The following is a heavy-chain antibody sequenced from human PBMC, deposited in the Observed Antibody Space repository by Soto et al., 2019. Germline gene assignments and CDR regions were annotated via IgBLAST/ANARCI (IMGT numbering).Heavy chain of an antibody. V-gene: IGHV1-69*01. Sequence: QVQLVQSGAEVKKPGSSVKVSCKASGGTFSSYAISWVRQAPGQGLEWMGGIIPIFGTANYAQKFQGRVTITADESTSTAYMELSSLRSEDTAVYYCARDNAAAGLYCYYGMDVWGQGTTVTVSS. J-gene: IGHJ6*02. CDR3: ARDNAAAGLYCYYGMDV. CDR2: IIPIFGTA. CDR1: GGTFSSYA. D-gene: IGHD6-13*01.